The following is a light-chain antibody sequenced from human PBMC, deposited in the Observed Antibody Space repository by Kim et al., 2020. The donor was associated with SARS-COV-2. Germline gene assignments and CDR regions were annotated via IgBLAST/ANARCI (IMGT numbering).Light chain of an antibody. Sequence: VYPGGSATLSCRASQSFSTKLAWYQQKVGQAPRLLIYDASTRATDIPARFSGSGSGTEFTLTISSLQPEDVAVYYCQQYDIWPITFGQGTRLEIK. CDR1: QSFSTK. CDR2: DAS. CDR3: QQYDIWPIT. J-gene: IGKJ5*01. V-gene: IGKV3-15*01.